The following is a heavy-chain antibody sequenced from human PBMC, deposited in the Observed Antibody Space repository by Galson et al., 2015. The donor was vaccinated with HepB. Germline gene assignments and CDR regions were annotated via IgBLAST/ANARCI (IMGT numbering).Heavy chain of an antibody. D-gene: IGHD6-13*01. CDR3: ARDLRNQQLPY. CDR2: IYVDGGS. V-gene: IGHV3-53*01. J-gene: IGHJ4*02. Sequence: SLRLSCAASGFSVVSNNFNWVRQAPGKGLEWVSVIYVDGGSYFADSVRGRFTISRDNSKNTVYLQMNNLRAEDTAVYFCARDLRNQQLPYWGQGTLVTVSS. CDR1: GFSVVSNN.